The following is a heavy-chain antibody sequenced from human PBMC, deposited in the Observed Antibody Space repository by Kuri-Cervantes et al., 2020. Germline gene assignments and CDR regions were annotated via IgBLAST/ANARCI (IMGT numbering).Heavy chain of an antibody. Sequence: ASVKVSCKASGFTFSIYWMHWVRQAPGQGLEWMGIINPSGSWTSYAQKFQGRITVTRDTSTSTVYMELNTLRSEDTAVYYCARDNSMSGEGWWLDPWGQGTQVTVSS. CDR1: GFTFSIYW. CDR2: INPSGSWT. J-gene: IGHJ5*02. V-gene: IGHV1-46*01. CDR3: ARDNSMSGEGWWLDP. D-gene: IGHD2/OR15-2a*01.